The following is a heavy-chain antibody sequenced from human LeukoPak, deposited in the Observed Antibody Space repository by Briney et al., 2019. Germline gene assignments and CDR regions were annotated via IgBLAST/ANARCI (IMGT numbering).Heavy chain of an antibody. CDR2: INPSGDST. Sequence: GASVKVSCKASGYTFTSYYMHWVRQAPGQGLEWMGIINPSGDSTSYAQKFQGRVTMTRDTSTSTVYMELSSLRSEDTAVYYCASSKLVVVAAKNYYYGMDVWGQGTTVTVSS. D-gene: IGHD2-15*01. CDR1: GYTFTSYY. J-gene: IGHJ6*02. CDR3: ASSKLVVVAAKNYYYGMDV. V-gene: IGHV1-46*01.